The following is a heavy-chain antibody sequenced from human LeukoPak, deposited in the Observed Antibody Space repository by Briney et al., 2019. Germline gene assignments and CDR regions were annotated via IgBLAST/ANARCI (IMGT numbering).Heavy chain of an antibody. D-gene: IGHD4-17*01. Sequence: RASETLSLTCTVSGGSMSSSSYYWGWIRQPPGKGLEWIGSIYYSGSTYYNPSLKSRVTISVDTSKNQFSLKLSSVTAADTAVYYCARLPTVTFFDYWGQGTLATVSS. CDR1: GGSMSSSSYY. J-gene: IGHJ4*02. CDR3: ARLPTVTFFDY. CDR2: IYYSGST. V-gene: IGHV4-39*01.